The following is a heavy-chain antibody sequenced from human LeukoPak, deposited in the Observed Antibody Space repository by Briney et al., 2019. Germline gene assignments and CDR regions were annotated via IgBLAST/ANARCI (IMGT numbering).Heavy chain of an antibody. CDR3: AGHAPGYYDY. J-gene: IGHJ4*02. CDR2: IYYTGST. Sequence: PSETLSLTCTVSGGSISSYYWSWIRQPPGKGLEWIGYIYYTGSTTYNPSLKSRLTISVDTSKNQFSLNLSSVTAADTAVYYCAGHAPGYYDYWGQGTLVTVSS. CDR1: GGSISSYY. V-gene: IGHV4-59*08.